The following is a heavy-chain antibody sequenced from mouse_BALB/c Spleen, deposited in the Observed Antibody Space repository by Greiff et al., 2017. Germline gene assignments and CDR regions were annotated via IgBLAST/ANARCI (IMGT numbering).Heavy chain of an antibody. CDR3: AKGTGGAY. V-gene: IGHV2-3*01. Sequence: VQLQQSGPGLVAPSQCLSISCTVSGFSLTSYGVSWVRQPPGKGLEWLGVIWGDGSTNYHSALISRLSISKDNSKSQVVLKLNRLQTDDAATYYCAKGTGGAYWGEGTLVTVSA. CDR1: GFSLTSYG. CDR2: IWGDGST. J-gene: IGHJ3*01. D-gene: IGHD4-1*01.